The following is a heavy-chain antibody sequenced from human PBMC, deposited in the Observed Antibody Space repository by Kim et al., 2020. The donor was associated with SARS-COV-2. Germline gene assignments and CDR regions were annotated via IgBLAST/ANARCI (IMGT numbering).Heavy chain of an antibody. J-gene: IGHJ5*02. V-gene: IGHV4-31*03. CDR3: AREGGGSHGSGSLDL. CDR1: GGSISSGGYY. D-gene: IGHD3-10*01. Sequence: SETLSLTCIVSGGSISSGGYYWNWIRQHPGKGLEWIGYIYYRGSTYYNPALKSRLTISVDTSKNQFSLNLNSVTAADTALYYCAREGGGSHGSGSLDLGGQGTLVTVS. CDR2: IYYRGST.